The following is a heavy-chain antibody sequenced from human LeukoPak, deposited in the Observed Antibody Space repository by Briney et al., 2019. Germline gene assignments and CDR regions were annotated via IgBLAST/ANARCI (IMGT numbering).Heavy chain of an antibody. J-gene: IGHJ4*02. V-gene: IGHV3-30*04. CDR1: GFTFSSYA. Sequence: QPGRSLRLSCAASGFTFSSYAMHWVRQAPGKGLEWVAVISYDGSNKYYADSVKGRFTISRDNSKNTLYLQMNSLRAEDTAVYYCARDYYDSSGYPSTVYWGQGTLVTVSS. D-gene: IGHD3-22*01. CDR3: ARDYYDSSGYPSTVY. CDR2: ISYDGSNK.